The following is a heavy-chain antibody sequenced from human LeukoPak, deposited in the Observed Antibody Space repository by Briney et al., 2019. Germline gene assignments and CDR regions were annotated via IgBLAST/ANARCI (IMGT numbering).Heavy chain of an antibody. CDR2: INPNSGGT. CDR3: ARVSDSSGYYYHWFDP. CDR1: GYTFTGYY. Sequence: GASVKVSCKASGYTFTGYYMHWVRQAPGQGLEWMGWINPNSGGTNYAQKFQGRVTMTRDTSISTAYMELSRLRSDDTAVYYCARVSDSSGYYYHWFDPWGQGTLVTVSS. V-gene: IGHV1-2*02. J-gene: IGHJ5*02. D-gene: IGHD3-22*01.